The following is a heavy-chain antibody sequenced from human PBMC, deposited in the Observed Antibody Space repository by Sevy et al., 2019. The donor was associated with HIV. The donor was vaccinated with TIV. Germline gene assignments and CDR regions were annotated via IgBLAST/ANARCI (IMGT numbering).Heavy chain of an antibody. V-gene: IGHV4-39*01. D-gene: IGHD3-3*01. CDR2: IFHTEKT. Sequence: SETLSLTCSVSGGSISKIGNYWGWVRQPPGERLEWIGDIFHTEKTNYSPSLRSRVTISLDTSKNQFSLKLSSVTAADTAVYYCAKIYDYWGPGALVTVSS. J-gene: IGHJ4*02. CDR1: GGSISKIGNY. CDR3: AKIYDY.